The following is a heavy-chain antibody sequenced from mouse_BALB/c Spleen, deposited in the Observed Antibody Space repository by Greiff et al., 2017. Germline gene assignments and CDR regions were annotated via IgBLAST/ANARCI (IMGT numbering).Heavy chain of an antibody. V-gene: IGHV1-20*02. CDR1: GYSFTGYF. J-gene: IGHJ4*01. D-gene: IGHD2-1*01. CDR2: INPYNGDT. Sequence: VQLKESGPELVKPGASVKISCKASGYSFTGYFMNWVMQSHGKSLEWIGRINPYNGDTFYNQKFKGKATLTVDKSSSTAHMELRSLASEDSAVYYCAIYGNYDDYAMDYWGQGTSVTVSS. CDR3: AIYGNYDDYAMDY.